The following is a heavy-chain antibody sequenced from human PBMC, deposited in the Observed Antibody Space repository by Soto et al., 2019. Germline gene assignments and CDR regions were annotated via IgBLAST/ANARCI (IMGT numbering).Heavy chain of an antibody. CDR3: AKGKEIEVPAVRETEYFQH. CDR2: IIPIFGTA. CDR1: GGTFSSYA. D-gene: IGHD2-2*01. V-gene: IGHV1-69*01. J-gene: IGHJ1*01. Sequence: QVQLVQSGAEVKKPGSSVKVSCKASGGTFSSYAISWVRQAPGQGLEWMGGIIPIFGTANYAQKFQGRVTITADESTSTAYMELSSLRSEDTAVYYCAKGKEIEVPAVRETEYFQHWGQGTLVTVSS.